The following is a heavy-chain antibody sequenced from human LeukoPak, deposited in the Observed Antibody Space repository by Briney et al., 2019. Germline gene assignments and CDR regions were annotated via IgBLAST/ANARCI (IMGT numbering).Heavy chain of an antibody. D-gene: IGHD1-26*01. CDR3: ARDETSGSYDPWYYYYYMDV. CDR1: GFTFSSYW. V-gene: IGHV3-7*01. CDR2: IKQDGSEK. J-gene: IGHJ6*03. Sequence: GGSLRLSCAASGFTFSSYWMSWVRQAPGKGLEWVANIKQDGSEKYYVDSVKGRFTISRDNAKNSLYLQMNSLRAEDTAVYYCARDETSGSYDPWYYYYYMDVWGKGTTVTVSS.